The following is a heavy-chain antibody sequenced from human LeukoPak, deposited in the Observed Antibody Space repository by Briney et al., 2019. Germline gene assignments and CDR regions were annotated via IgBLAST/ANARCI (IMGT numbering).Heavy chain of an antibody. CDR2: IKSKTDGGTT. V-gene: IGHV3-15*01. Sequence: GGSLRLSCAASGFTFSNAWMSWVRQAPGKGLEWVGRIKSKTDGGTTDYAAPVKGRFTISRGDSKNTLYLQMNSLKTEDTAVYYCTTTKNQYSGSYYPDYWGQGTLVTVSS. J-gene: IGHJ4*02. CDR3: TTTKNQYSGSYYPDY. CDR1: GFTFSNAW. D-gene: IGHD1-26*01.